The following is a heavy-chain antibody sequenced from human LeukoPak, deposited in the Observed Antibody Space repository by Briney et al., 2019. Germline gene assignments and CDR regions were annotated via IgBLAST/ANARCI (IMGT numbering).Heavy chain of an antibody. CDR2: IYYSGST. CDR1: GGSVSSGSCY. Sequence: SETLSLTCTVSGGSVSSGSCYWSWIRQPPGKGLEWIGYIYYSGSTNYNPSLKSRVTISVDTSKEQFSLKLSSVTAADTAVYYCVTYYFDSSGPKKNYWGQGTLVTVSS. J-gene: IGHJ4*02. V-gene: IGHV4-61*01. D-gene: IGHD3-22*01. CDR3: VTYYFDSSGPKKNY.